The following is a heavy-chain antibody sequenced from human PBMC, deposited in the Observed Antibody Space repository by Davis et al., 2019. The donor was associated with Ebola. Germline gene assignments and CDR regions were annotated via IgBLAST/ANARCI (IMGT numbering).Heavy chain of an antibody. D-gene: IGHD5-18*01. CDR2: ISAYNGNT. J-gene: IGHJ5*02. CDR3: AKGGYTAMVVNWFDP. Sequence: AASVKVSCKASGYTFTSYGISWVRQAPGQGLEWMGWISAYNGNTNYAQKLQGRVTMTTDTSTSTAYMELRSLRSDDTAVYYCAKGGYTAMVVNWFDPWGQGTLVTVSS. CDR1: GYTFTSYG. V-gene: IGHV1-18*01.